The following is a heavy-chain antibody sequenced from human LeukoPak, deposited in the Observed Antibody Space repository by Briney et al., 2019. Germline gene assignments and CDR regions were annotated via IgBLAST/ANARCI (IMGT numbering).Heavy chain of an antibody. D-gene: IGHD2-21*02. V-gene: IGHV5-51*01. CDR2: IYPGDSDT. CDR1: GYSFTSYW. CDR3: ARQVVVVTATDYYYYGMDV. J-gene: IGHJ6*02. Sequence: GESLKISCKGSGYSFTSYWIGWVRQMPGKGLEWMGIIYPGDSDTRYSPSFQGQVTISADKSISTAYLQWSSLKASDTAMYYCARQVVVVTATDYYYYGMDVWGQGTTVTVS.